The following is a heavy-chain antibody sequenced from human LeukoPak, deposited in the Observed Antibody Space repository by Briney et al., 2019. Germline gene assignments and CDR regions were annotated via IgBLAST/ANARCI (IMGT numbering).Heavy chain of an antibody. CDR2: ISDSGNT. J-gene: IGHJ4*02. Sequence: GGSLRLSCAASGFTLSSYAMSWVRQAPGKGLEWVSAISDSGNTYHADSVKGRFTISRDNAKNSLYLQMNSLRTEDTAVYYCARHFCSSTSCSSWGQGTLATVSS. CDR1: GFTLSSYA. V-gene: IGHV3-23*01. D-gene: IGHD2-2*01. CDR3: ARHFCSSTSCSS.